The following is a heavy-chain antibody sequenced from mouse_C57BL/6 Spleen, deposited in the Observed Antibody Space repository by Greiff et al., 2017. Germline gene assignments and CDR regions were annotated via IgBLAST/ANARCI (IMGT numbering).Heavy chain of an antibody. Sequence: QVQLQQPGAELVKPGASVKLSCKASGYTFTSYWMHWVKQRPGRGLEWIGRFDPNSGGTKYNEKFKSKATLTVDKPSSTAYMQLSSLTSEDSAVYYCARNDYDGVYYAMDYWGQGTSVTVSS. D-gene: IGHD2-4*01. CDR3: ARNDYDGVYYAMDY. J-gene: IGHJ4*01. V-gene: IGHV1-72*01. CDR2: FDPNSGGT. CDR1: GYTFTSYW.